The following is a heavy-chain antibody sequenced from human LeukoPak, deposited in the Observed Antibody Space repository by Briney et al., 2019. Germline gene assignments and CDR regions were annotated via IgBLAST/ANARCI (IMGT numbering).Heavy chain of an antibody. CDR2: IYYSGST. V-gene: IGHV4-39*01. CDR1: GGSINTFNYY. Sequence: SETLSLTCTVSGGSINTFNYYWGWIRQPPGKGLEWIGSIYYSGSTYYNPSLKSRVTISVDTSKNQFSLKLTSVTAADTAMFYCARQMLGSEIFNIWGQGTMVTVSS. D-gene: IGHD3-10*02. J-gene: IGHJ3*02. CDR3: ARQMLGSEIFNI.